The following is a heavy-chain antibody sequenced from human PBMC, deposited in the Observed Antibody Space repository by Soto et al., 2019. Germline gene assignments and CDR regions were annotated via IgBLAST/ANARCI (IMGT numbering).Heavy chain of an antibody. CDR2: IIPLFPTI. V-gene: IGHV1-69*06. Sequence: QVQLVQSGAEVKKPGSSVKVSCKASGGTFSNSAISWVRQAPGQGLEWMGGIIPLFPTINYAQKFQGRVTITADKSTSTAYMELSSLKSEDTAVYYCARDERDGYNRYYYYGMDVWGQGTTVTVSS. J-gene: IGHJ6*02. CDR3: ARDERDGYNRYYYYGMDV. CDR1: GGTFSNSA. D-gene: IGHD5-12*01.